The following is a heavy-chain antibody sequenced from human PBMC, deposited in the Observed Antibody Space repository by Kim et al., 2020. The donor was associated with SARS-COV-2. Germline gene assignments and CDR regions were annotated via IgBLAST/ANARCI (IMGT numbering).Heavy chain of an antibody. CDR3: ARLLGDWVRWQPKGADY. V-gene: IGHV4-39*01. Sequence: SETLSLTCTVSGVSIRTTNYYWGWIRQPPGKGLEWMTTLYYSGSTYYNPSLESRVTISIDTSKNQFSLKLSSVTAADTADYYCARLLGDWVRWQPKGADYWGPGALVTVSS. CDR1: GVSIRTTNYY. CDR2: LYYSGST. D-gene: IGHD4-17*01. J-gene: IGHJ4*02.